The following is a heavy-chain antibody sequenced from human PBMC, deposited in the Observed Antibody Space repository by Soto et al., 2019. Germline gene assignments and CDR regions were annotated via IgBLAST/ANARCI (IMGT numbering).Heavy chain of an antibody. CDR3: ARVWWELSHFDY. D-gene: IGHD1-26*01. V-gene: IGHV3-11*01. CDR1: GFTFSDYY. Sequence: GGSLRLSCAASGFTFSDYYMSWIRQAPGKGLEWVSYISSSSTIYYADSVKGRFTISRDNAKNSLYLQMNSLRAEDTAVYYCARVWWELSHFDYWGQGTLVTVSS. J-gene: IGHJ4*02. CDR2: ISSSSTI.